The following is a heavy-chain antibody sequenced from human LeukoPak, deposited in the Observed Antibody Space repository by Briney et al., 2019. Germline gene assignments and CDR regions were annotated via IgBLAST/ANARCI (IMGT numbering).Heavy chain of an antibody. CDR2: INPDSGDT. CDR1: GYTFTYYY. J-gene: IGHJ5*02. CDR3: ARSDSYTWFDP. V-gene: IGHV1-2*02. Sequence: GASVKVSCKASGYTFTYYYIHWMRQAPAQGLEWMGWINPDSGDTSYAQKFQGRVTMTRDTSISTVYVELSRLRSDDTAVYYCARSDSYTWFDPWGQGTLVTVSS. D-gene: IGHD2-15*01.